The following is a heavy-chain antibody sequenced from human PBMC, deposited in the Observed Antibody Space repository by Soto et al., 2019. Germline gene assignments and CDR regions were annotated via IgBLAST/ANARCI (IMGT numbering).Heavy chain of an antibody. CDR3: ARSSGWFKGSYYYGMDV. CDR1: GDSVSSNSAA. V-gene: IGHV6-1*01. D-gene: IGHD6-19*01. J-gene: IGHJ6*02. CDR2: PYYRSKWYN. Sequence: QVQLQQSGPGLVKPSQTLSLTCAISGDSVSSNSAAWNWIRQSPSRGLEWLGRPYYRSKWYNDYAGSVKSRITINPDTSKNQFSLQLNSVTPEDTAVYYCARSSGWFKGSYYYGMDVWGQGTTVTVSS.